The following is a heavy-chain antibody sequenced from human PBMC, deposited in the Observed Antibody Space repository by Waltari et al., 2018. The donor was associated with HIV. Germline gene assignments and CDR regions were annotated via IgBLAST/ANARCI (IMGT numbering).Heavy chain of an antibody. Sequence: QVQLVQSGAEVKKPGSSVKVSCKASGGTVSSDAISRVRQAPGQGLEWMGGIIPIFGTANDAQKFQGRVTITADESTSTAYMELSSLRSEDTAVYYCARNDYYGSGPRGIQHWGQGTLVTVSS. D-gene: IGHD3-10*01. CDR1: GGTVSSDA. J-gene: IGHJ1*01. V-gene: IGHV1-69*01. CDR2: IIPIFGTA. CDR3: ARNDYYGSGPRGIQH.